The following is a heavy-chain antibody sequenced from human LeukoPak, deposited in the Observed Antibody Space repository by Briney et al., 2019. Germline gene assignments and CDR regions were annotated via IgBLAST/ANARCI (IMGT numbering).Heavy chain of an antibody. J-gene: IGHJ4*02. D-gene: IGHD3-22*01. CDR1: GFTFSSYG. CDR2: ISYDGSNK. Sequence: GGSLRLSCAASGFTFSSYGMHWVRQAPGKGLEWVAVISYDGSNKYHADSVKGRFTISRDKSKNTLYLQMNSLRAEDTAVYYCARDQGTYYYDRTLPDYWGQGTLVTVSS. CDR3: ARDQGTYYYDRTLPDY. V-gene: IGHV3-30*03.